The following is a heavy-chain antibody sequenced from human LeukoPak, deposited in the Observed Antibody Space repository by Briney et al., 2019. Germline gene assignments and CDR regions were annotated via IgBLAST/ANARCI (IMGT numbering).Heavy chain of an antibody. CDR2: ISAYNGNT. CDR1: GYTFTSYG. V-gene: IGHV1-18*01. Sequence: ASVKVSCKASGYTFTSYGISWVRQAPGQGLEWMGWISAYNGNTNYAQKLQGRVTMTTDTSTSTAYMELRSLRSDDTAVYYCARAYDILTGYSHLYYYYYMDVWGKGTTVTVSS. CDR3: ARAYDILTGYSHLYYYYYMDV. D-gene: IGHD3-9*01. J-gene: IGHJ6*03.